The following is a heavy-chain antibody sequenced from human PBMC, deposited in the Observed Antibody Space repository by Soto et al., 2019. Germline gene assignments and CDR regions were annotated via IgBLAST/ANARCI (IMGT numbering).Heavy chain of an antibody. CDR3: ASGGPGYGMDV. CDR1: GYTFTSYA. CDR2: INAGNGNT. V-gene: IGHV1-3*01. D-gene: IGHD3-16*01. J-gene: IGHJ6*02. Sequence: QVQLVQSGAEVKKPGASVKVSCKASGYTFTSYAMHWVRQAPGQRLEWMGWINAGNGNTKYPQKFQGRVTITRDTSASTAYMELSSLRSEDTAVYYCASGGPGYGMDVWGQGTTVTVSS.